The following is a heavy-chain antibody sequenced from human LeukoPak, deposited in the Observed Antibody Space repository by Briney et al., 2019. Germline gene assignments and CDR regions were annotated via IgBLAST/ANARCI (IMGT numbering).Heavy chain of an antibody. V-gene: IGHV3-7*01. Sequence: GGPLRLSCAASGFTFSSDWMSWVRQAPGKGLEWVANIKEDGSKKYYVDSVKGRFTISRDNAKNSLYLQMNSLRVEDTAVYYCASNYFAYWGQGTLVTVSS. CDR3: ASNYFAY. CDR1: GFTFSSDW. CDR2: IKEDGSKK. J-gene: IGHJ4*02.